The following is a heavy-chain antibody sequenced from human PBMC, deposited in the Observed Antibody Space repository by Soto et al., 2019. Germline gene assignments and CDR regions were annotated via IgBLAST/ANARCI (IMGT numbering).Heavy chain of an antibody. J-gene: IGHJ4*02. V-gene: IGHV4-38-2*02. CDR2: IYHSGST. D-gene: IGHD1-26*01. CDR1: GYSISSGYY. Sequence: SETLSLTCAVSGYSISSGYYWGWIRQPPGKGLEWIGSIYHSGSTYYNPSLKSRVTISVDTSKNQFSLKLSSVTAADTAVYYCARDVSMGYYFDYWGQGTLVTVSS. CDR3: ARDVSMGYYFDY.